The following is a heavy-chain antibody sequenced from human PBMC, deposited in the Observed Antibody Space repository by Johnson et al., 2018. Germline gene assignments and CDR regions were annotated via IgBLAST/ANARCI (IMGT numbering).Heavy chain of an antibody. J-gene: IGHJ6*03. CDR1: GGSFSSYS. CDR3: ARWDYGDYVDYYYYMDV. V-gene: IGHV3-21*01. D-gene: IGHD4-17*01. Sequence: VQLQQWGAGLLKPSETLSLTCAVYGGSFSSYSMNWVRQAPGKGLEWVSSLSSSSSYIYYAASVKGRFTISRDNAKNSLYLQMNSLRAEDTAVYYCARWDYGDYVDYYYYMDVWGKGTTVTVSS. CDR2: LSSSSSYI.